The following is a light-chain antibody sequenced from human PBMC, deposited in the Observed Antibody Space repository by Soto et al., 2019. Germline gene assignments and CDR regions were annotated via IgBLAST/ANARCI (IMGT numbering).Light chain of an antibody. CDR2: AAY. CDR1: QGISSY. V-gene: IGKV1-8*01. CDR3: QQLNSYPLT. Sequence: AIRMTQSPSSLSASTGDRVTITCRASQGISSYLAWYQQKPAKAPKLLIYAAYTLQSGVASRFSGSGSGTDFTLTISCLQPHDFATYYCQQLNSYPLTFGPGTKVDIK. J-gene: IGKJ3*01.